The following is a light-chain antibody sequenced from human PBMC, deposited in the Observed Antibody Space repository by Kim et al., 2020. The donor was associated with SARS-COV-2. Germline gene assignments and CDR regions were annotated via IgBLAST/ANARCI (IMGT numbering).Light chain of an antibody. CDR3: QQYNSSPYT. J-gene: IGKJ2*01. CDR2: DAS. Sequence: DIQMTQSPSTLSASVGDRVTITCRASQSISHWLAWYQQKPGKAPNLLIYDASNLESAVPSRFSGSESGTEFTLTISSLQPDDVATYYCQQYNSSPYTFGQGTKLEI. CDR1: QSISHW. V-gene: IGKV1-5*01.